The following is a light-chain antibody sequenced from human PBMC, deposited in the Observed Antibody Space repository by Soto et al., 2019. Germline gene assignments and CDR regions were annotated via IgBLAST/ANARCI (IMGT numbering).Light chain of an antibody. CDR3: QQYNSFWT. V-gene: IGKV1-5*01. CDR2: DAS. Sequence: DIQMTQSPSTLSASVGDRVTITCRAGQSISSWLAWYQQKPGKAPKLLIYDASYLERGVPSRFSGSGSGTEFTLTISSLQPDDLATYYCQQYNSFWTFGQGTKVEI. CDR1: QSISSW. J-gene: IGKJ1*01.